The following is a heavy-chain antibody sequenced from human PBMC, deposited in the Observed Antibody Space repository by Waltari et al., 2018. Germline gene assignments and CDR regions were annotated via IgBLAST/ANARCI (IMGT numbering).Heavy chain of an antibody. Sequence: QVQVVQSGAEVKKPGASVKVSCKASGYTFTDYYVLWVRQAPGQGLEWMGWIKPKSGGTKYAQKFQGRVTMTRDTSISTAYMELSGLRSDDTAVYHCTRDQMATANWELDYWGQGTLVTVSS. CDR2: IKPKSGGT. V-gene: IGHV1-2*02. CDR1: GYTFTDYY. J-gene: IGHJ4*02. D-gene: IGHD1-1*01. CDR3: TRDQMATANWELDY.